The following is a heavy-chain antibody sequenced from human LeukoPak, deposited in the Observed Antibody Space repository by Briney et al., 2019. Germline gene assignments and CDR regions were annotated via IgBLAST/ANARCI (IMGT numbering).Heavy chain of an antibody. J-gene: IGHJ4*02. CDR2: IYSGGST. CDR3: ATVQGGVLRYFGDEDYFDY. Sequence: GGSLRLSCAASGFTVSSNYMSWVRQAPGKGLEWVSVIYSGGSTYYADSVKGRFTISRDNSKNTLYLQMNSLRAEDTAVYYCATVQGGVLRYFGDEDYFDYWGQGTLVTVSS. V-gene: IGHV3-53*01. D-gene: IGHD3-9*01. CDR1: GFTVSSNY.